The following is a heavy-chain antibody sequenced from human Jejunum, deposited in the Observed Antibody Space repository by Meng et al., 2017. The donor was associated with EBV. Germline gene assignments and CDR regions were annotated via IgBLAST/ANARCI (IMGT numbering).Heavy chain of an antibody. CDR3: SGDIRSEWGFNY. D-gene: IGHD1-26*01. CDR2: IKSKTDGETT. CDR1: GFTFVDAW. V-gene: IGHV3-15*01. Sequence: LGECGGRLVEPGVSISFSCVASGFTFVDAWMSWVRQGPGKGLEGVGRIKSKTDGETTDYAAPVKGRFTISRDDSKNTLYLQMNSLQKEDTAMYYCSGDIRSEWGFNYWGQGNLVTVSS. J-gene: IGHJ4*02.